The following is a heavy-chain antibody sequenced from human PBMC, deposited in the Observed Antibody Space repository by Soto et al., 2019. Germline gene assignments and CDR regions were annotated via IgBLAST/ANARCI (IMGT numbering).Heavy chain of an antibody. Sequence: SETLSLTCTVSGGSISSGGYYWSWIRQHPGKGLEWIGYIYYSGSTYYNPSLKSRVTISVDTSKNQFSLKLSSVTAADTAVYCCATLKEGGSGSTTFEYWYQGTLVTVSS. CDR2: IYYSGST. J-gene: IGHJ4*02. CDR1: GGSISSGGYY. V-gene: IGHV4-31*03. D-gene: IGHD3-10*01. CDR3: ATLKEGGSGSTTFEY.